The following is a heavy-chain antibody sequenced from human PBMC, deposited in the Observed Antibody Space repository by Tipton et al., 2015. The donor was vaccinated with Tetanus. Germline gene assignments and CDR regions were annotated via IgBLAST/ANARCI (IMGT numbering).Heavy chain of an antibody. J-gene: IGHJ4*02. CDR3: AGVTAQRTELYFDH. D-gene: IGHD6-13*01. CDR2: IFRTGST. CDR1: GDPISRGDYY. V-gene: IGHV4-30-4*01. Sequence: TLSLTCTVSGDPISRGDYYWSWIRQPPGKGLEWIAYIFRTGSTYYNPSLESRITIAMDTSNNQFSLRLRSVTAADTAVYYCAGVTAQRTELYFDHWGQGTLVTVSS.